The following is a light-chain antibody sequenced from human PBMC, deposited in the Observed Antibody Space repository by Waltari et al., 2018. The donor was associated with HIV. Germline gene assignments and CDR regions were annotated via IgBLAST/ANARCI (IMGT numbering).Light chain of an antibody. Sequence: QSALTQPRSVSGSPGQSVTISCTGTSSDVCGYNYVSWYQQHPGKAPTLMIYDVSKRPSGVPDRFSVSKSGNAASLTISGRQAEDEADYYCCSYAGSYNVVFGGGTKLTVL. J-gene: IGLJ2*01. V-gene: IGLV2-11*01. CDR1: SSDVCGYNY. CDR2: DVS. CDR3: CSYAGSYNVV.